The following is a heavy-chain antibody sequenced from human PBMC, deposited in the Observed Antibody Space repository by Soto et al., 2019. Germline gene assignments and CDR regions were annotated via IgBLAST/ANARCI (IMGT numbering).Heavy chain of an antibody. Sequence: SQTLSVTCAMSGSSVSSNIAAWNCIRQSPSRGLEWLGRAYYRSKWYNDYAVSVKSRITINPDTSKNQFSLQLNSVTPEDTAAYYCARGQQLEHYYYYYGMDVWGQGTTVTVSS. CDR1: GSSVSSNIAA. D-gene: IGHD6-13*01. J-gene: IGHJ6*02. V-gene: IGHV6-1*01. CDR3: ARGQQLEHYYYYYGMDV. CDR2: AYYRSKWYN.